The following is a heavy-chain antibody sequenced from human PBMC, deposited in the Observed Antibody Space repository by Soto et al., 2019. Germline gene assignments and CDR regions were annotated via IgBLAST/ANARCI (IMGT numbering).Heavy chain of an antibody. CDR2: ISGSGGST. J-gene: IGHJ4*02. CDR3: AKAGYYDSSGYYFVDY. CDR1: GFTFSSYA. V-gene: IGHV3-23*01. Sequence: GGSLRLSCAASGFTFSSYAMSWVRQAPGKGLEWVSAISGSGGSTYYADSVKGRFTISRDNSKNTLYLQMNSLRAEDTAVYYCAKAGYYDSSGYYFVDYWGQGTLVTVSS. D-gene: IGHD3-22*01.